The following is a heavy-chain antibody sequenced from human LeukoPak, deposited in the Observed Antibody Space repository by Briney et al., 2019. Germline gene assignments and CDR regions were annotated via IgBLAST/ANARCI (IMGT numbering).Heavy chain of an antibody. CDR1: GFTFSRYW. CDR2: IKQDGSEK. J-gene: IGHJ4*02. V-gene: IGHV3-7*01. CDR3: AREGYYDSSGYYSFDY. D-gene: IGHD3-22*01. Sequence: PGGSLRLSCAASGFTFSRYWISWVRQAPGKGLEWVANIKQDGSEKYYVDSVKGRFTISRDNAKNSLYLQMNSLRAEDTAVYYCAREGYYDSSGYYSFDYWGQGTLVTVSS.